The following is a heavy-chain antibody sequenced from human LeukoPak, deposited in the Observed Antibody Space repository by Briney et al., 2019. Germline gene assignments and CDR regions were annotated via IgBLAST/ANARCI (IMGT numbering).Heavy chain of an antibody. CDR1: GGSISSGSYY. D-gene: IGHD1-26*01. CDR3: AREEGSGSYFAYYYYMDV. V-gene: IGHV4-61*02. J-gene: IGHJ6*03. CDR2: IYTSGST. Sequence: SETLSLTCTVSGGSISSGSYYWSLIRQPAGKGLEWIGRIYTSGSTNYNPSLKSRVTISVDTSKNQFSLKLSSVTAADTAVYYCAREEGSGSYFAYYYYMDVWGKGTTVTVSS.